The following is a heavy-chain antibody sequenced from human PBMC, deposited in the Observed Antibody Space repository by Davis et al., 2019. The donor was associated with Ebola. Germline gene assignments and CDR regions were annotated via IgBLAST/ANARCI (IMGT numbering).Heavy chain of an antibody. CDR3: AREPYGDYVYGMDV. J-gene: IGHJ6*02. V-gene: IGHV1-3*01. Sequence: ASVKVSCKASGYTFSSHAMHWVRQAPGQRLEWMGWINAGNGNTKYSQKFQGRVTITRDTSASTAYMELSSLRSEDTAVYYCAREPYGDYVYGMDVWGQGTTDNVSS. CDR2: INAGNGNT. CDR1: GYTFSSHA. D-gene: IGHD4-17*01.